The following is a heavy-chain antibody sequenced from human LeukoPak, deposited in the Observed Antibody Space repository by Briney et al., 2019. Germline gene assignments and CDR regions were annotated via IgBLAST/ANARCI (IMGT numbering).Heavy chain of an antibody. V-gene: IGHV4-59*01. CDR2: IYYSGST. D-gene: IGHD6-13*01. Sequence: SETLSLTCTVSGGSISSYHWSWIRQPPGKGLEWIGYIYYSGSTNYNPSLKNRVTISVDTSKNQFSLKLSSVTAADTAVYYCARAGSSSWFYDAFDIWGQGTMVTVSS. J-gene: IGHJ3*02. CDR1: GGSISSYH. CDR3: ARAGSSSWFYDAFDI.